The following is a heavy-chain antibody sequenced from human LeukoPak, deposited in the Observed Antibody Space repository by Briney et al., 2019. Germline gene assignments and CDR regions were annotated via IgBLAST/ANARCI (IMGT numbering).Heavy chain of an antibody. Sequence: PMASVKVSCKASGYTFTGYYMHWVRQAPGQGLEWMGWINPNSGGTNYAQKFQGRVTMARDTSISTAYMELSRLRSDDTAVYYCAREGRCSGGSCYLGAFDIWGQGTMVTVSS. J-gene: IGHJ3*02. D-gene: IGHD2-15*01. V-gene: IGHV1-2*02. CDR1: GYTFTGYY. CDR2: INPNSGGT. CDR3: AREGRCSGGSCYLGAFDI.